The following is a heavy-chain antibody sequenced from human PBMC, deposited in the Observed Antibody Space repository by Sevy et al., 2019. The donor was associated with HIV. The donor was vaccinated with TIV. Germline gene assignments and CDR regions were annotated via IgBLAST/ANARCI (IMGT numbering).Heavy chain of an antibody. V-gene: IGHV4-30-4*01. CDR2: IYYSGST. Sequence: SETLSLTCTVSGGSISSGDYYWSWIRQPPGKGLEWIGYIYYSGSTYYNPSLKSRVTISVDTSKNQFSLRLSSVTAADTAVYYCARQTYYYDSSGYYYGAHTLEIDYWGQGTLVTVSS. CDR1: GGSISSGDYY. J-gene: IGHJ4*02. CDR3: ARQTYYYDSSGYYYGAHTLEIDY. D-gene: IGHD3-22*01.